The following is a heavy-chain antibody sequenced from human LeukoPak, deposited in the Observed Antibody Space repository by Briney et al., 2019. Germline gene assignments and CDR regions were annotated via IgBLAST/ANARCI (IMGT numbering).Heavy chain of an antibody. CDR1: GFTSGIYA. V-gene: IGHV3-23*01. J-gene: IGHJ4*02. Sequence: PGGSLRLSCAASGFTSGIYAMSWVRQAPGKGLEWVSAFSGGGTSYYADSVKGRFTLSRDHSKNTLYLQMNSLRAEDTAVYYCGKEVERHFDLKYWGQGALVTVSS. CDR3: GKEVERHFDLKY. CDR2: FSGGGTS.